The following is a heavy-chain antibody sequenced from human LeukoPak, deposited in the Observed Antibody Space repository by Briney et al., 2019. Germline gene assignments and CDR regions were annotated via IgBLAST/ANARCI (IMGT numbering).Heavy chain of an antibody. CDR1: GGSISSYY. V-gene: IGHV4-34*01. CDR3: AREARRSRFDP. D-gene: IGHD3-10*01. Sequence: SETLSLTCTVSGGSISSYYWSWIRQPPGKGLEWIGEINHSGSTNYNPSLKSRVTISVDTSKNQFSLKLSSVTAADTAVYYCAREARRSRFDPWGQGTLVTVSS. CDR2: INHSGST. J-gene: IGHJ5*02.